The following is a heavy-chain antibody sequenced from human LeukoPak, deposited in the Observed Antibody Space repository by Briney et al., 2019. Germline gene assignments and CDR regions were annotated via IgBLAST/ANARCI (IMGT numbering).Heavy chain of an antibody. Sequence: ASVKVSCKVSGYTLTELSMHWVRQAPGKGLEWMGGFDPEDGETIYAQKFQGRVTMTEDTSTDTAYMELSSLRSEDTAVYYCATAPRGLELLSFDYWGQGTLVTVSS. CDR2: FDPEDGET. V-gene: IGHV1-24*01. D-gene: IGHD1-7*01. CDR3: ATAPRGLELLSFDY. CDR1: GYTLTELS. J-gene: IGHJ4*02.